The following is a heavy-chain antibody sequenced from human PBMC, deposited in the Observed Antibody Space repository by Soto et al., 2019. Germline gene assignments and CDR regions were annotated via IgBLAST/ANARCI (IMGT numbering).Heavy chain of an antibody. CDR1: GDTLSHYG. Sequence: QVQLVQSGAEVKKPGSSVKVACTASGDTLSHYGVSWVRQVPGKGLEWMGGTTAILGTRDYAQKFQGRMTITSDESTTTSYMELTSLTSDDTAGYYCAAGDSSDTGDHWGQGTLVTVSS. J-gene: IGHJ4*02. CDR2: TTAILGTR. D-gene: IGHD5-18*01. V-gene: IGHV1-69*01. CDR3: AAGDSSDTGDH.